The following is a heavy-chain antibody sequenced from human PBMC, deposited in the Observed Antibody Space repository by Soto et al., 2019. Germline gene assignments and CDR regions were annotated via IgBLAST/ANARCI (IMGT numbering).Heavy chain of an antibody. CDR2: IWYDGSNK. D-gene: IGHD3-3*01. V-gene: IGHV3-33*08. Sequence: GGSLRLSCVASGFTFSSYGMHWVRQAPGKGLEWVAVIWYDGSNKYYADSVKGRFTISRDNSKNTLYLQMNSLRAEDTAVYYCARDTSALTYYDFWSGHPTDYYYGMDVWGQGTTVTVSS. J-gene: IGHJ6*02. CDR1: GFTFSSYG. CDR3: ARDTSALTYYDFWSGHPTDYYYGMDV.